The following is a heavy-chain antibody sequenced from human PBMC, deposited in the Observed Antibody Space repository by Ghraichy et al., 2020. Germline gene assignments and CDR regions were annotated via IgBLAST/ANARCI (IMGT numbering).Heavy chain of an antibody. CDR2: SSGYNTTT. V-gene: IGHV1-18*04. D-gene: IGHD6-13*01. Sequence: ASVKVSCKASGYMFNTYGITWVRQAPGQGLEWMGWSSGYNTTTKYAQKFQGRITMSTDPSTSTAYLDLTGLAYDDTAVYYCARGGGDPVAAAGRHVDYWGQGTLVTVSS. CDR3: ARGGGDPVAAAGRHVDY. J-gene: IGHJ4*02. CDR1: GYMFNTYG.